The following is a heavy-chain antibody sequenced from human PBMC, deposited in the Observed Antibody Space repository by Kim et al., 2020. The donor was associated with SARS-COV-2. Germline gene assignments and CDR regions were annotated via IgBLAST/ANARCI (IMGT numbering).Heavy chain of an antibody. CDR2: IYYSGST. CDR3: ARDRRSGWYHDAFDI. J-gene: IGHJ3*02. Sequence: SETLSLTCTVSGGSISSYYWSWIRQPPGKGLEWIGYIYYSGSTNYNPSLKSRVTISVDTSKNQFSLKLSSVTAADTAVYYCARDRRSGWYHDAFDIWGQGTMVTVSS. CDR1: GGSISSYY. D-gene: IGHD6-19*01. V-gene: IGHV4-59*01.